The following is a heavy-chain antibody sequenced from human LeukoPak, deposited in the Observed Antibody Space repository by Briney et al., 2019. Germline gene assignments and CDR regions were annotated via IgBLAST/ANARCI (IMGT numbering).Heavy chain of an antibody. Sequence: SETLSLTCTVSGGSISSGGYSWSWIRQPPGKGLEWIGYIYHSGSTYYNPSLKSRVTISVDTSKNQFSLKLSSVTAADTAVYYCAGTQWGLRYFDYWGQGTLVTVSS. J-gene: IGHJ4*02. D-gene: IGHD1-26*01. CDR2: IYHSGST. CDR1: GGSISSGGYS. V-gene: IGHV4-30-2*02. CDR3: AGTQWGLRYFDY.